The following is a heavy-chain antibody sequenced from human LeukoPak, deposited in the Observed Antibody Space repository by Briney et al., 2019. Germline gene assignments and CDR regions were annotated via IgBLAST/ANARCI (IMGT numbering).Heavy chain of an antibody. Sequence: ASVKVSCKASGGTFISYAISWVRQAPGQGREWMGGIIPIFGTANCAKKFQGRVTITADESTSTAYMELSSLRSEDKAVYYCARDRRGFGYCSSTSFYGFDYWGQGTLVTVSS. V-gene: IGHV1-69*01. CDR3: ARDRRGFGYCSSTSFYGFDY. J-gene: IGHJ4*02. CDR2: IIPIFGTA. D-gene: IGHD2-2*01. CDR1: GGTFISYA.